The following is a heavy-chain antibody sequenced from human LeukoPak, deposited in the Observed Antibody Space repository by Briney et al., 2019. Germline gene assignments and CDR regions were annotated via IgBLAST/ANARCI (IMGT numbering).Heavy chain of an antibody. D-gene: IGHD4-23*01. CDR3: ARVTVVRPLDY. CDR1: GGSFSGYY. Sequence: SETLSLTCAVYGGSFSGYYWSWTRQPPGKGLEWIGEINHSGSTNYNPSLKSRVTISVDTSKNQFSLKLSSVTAADTAVYYCARVTVVRPLDYWGQGTLVTVSS. J-gene: IGHJ4*02. V-gene: IGHV4-34*01. CDR2: INHSGST.